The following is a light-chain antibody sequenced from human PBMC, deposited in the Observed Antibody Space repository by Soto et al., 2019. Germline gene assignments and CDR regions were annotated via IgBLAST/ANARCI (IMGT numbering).Light chain of an antibody. CDR2: GAS. CDR1: QSVRNN. Sequence: XSQSVRNNLGWYQQKPGQAPRLLIYGASIRATGIPARFSGSGPGTEFTLTISSLQSEDYAVYYCQQYNDWPPLTFGGGTKV. V-gene: IGKV3-15*01. J-gene: IGKJ4*02. CDR3: QQYNDWPPLT.